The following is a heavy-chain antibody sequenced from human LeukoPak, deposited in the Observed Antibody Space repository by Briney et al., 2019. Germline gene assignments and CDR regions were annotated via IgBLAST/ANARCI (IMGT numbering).Heavy chain of an antibody. CDR3: ARDFPLQSKGGFDP. V-gene: IGHV4-61*02. J-gene: IGHJ5*02. Sequence: PSQTLSLTCTVSGGSISSGSYYWSWIRQPAGKGLEWIGRIYTSGSTNYNPSLKSRVTISVDTSKNQFSLKLSSVTAADTAVYYCARDFPLQSKGGFDPWGQGTLVTVSS. CDR2: IYTSGST. CDR1: GGSISSGSYY. D-gene: IGHD5-24*01.